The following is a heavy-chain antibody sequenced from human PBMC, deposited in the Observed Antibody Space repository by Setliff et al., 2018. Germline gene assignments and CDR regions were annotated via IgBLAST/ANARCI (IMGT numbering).Heavy chain of an antibody. D-gene: IGHD6-19*01. V-gene: IGHV4-59*01. CDR2: IQNGGNT. Sequence: SETLSLTCTVSGDSISRYYWSWIRQPPGEGLEWIGYIQNGGNTKYNPSLGSRITMSVDTSKNQFSLKLSSVTAADTAVYYCARDQYTSGWYGPPESYFDCWGRGILVTVSS. CDR1: GDSISRYY. CDR3: ARDQYTSGWYGPPESYFDC. J-gene: IGHJ4*01.